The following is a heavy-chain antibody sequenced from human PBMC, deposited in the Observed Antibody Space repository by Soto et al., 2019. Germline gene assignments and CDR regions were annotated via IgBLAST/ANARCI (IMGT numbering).Heavy chain of an antibody. Sequence: QVQLVQSGAEVKKPGASVKVSCKASGYTFTSYGISWVRQAPGQGLEWMGWISAYNGNTNYAQKFQGRVTMTTDTSTSTAYVELRSLRSDGTAVYYCARGGKYCTNCVCSFYGMDVWGQGTTVTVSS. CDR3: ARGGKYCTNCVCSFYGMDV. V-gene: IGHV1-18*01. CDR1: GYTFTSYG. J-gene: IGHJ6*02. CDR2: ISAYNGNT. D-gene: IGHD2-8*01.